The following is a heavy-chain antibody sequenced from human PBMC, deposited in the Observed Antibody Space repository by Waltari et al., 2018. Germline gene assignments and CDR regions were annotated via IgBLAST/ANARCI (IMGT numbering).Heavy chain of an antibody. V-gene: IGHV1-2*02. D-gene: IGHD6-19*01. CDR1: GHPLTGYH. CDR3: ARDLAAYSSGWSK. Sequence: QVQLVQSGAEVKKPGASVKVSSQHSGHPLTGYHTHWVRQAPGQGLEWMGWINPNSGGTNYAQKFQGRVTMTRDTSISTAYMELSRLRSDDTAVYYCARDLAAYSSGWSKWGQGTLVTVSS. J-gene: IGHJ4*02. CDR2: INPNSGGT.